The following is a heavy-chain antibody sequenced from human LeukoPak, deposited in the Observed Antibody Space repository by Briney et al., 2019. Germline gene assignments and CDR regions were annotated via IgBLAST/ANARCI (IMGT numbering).Heavy chain of an antibody. D-gene: IGHD5-12*01. CDR3: AREQTSGGSDY. CDR1: GFTFSDFY. Sequence: GGSLRLSCAASGFTFSDFYMSWIRQPPGKGLEWVSYISSSGYTNYADSVKSRFTISRDNAKNSLYLQMNSLRAEDTAVYYCAREQTSGGSDYWGQGTLVTVSS. CDR2: ISSSGYT. V-gene: IGHV3-11*06. J-gene: IGHJ4*02.